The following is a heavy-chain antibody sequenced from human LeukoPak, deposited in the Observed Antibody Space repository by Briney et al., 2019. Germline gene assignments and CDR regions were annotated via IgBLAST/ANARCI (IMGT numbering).Heavy chain of an antibody. CDR2: ISSSGSTI. CDR1: GFTFSRYE. V-gene: IGHV3-48*03. J-gene: IGHJ6*04. CDR3: AELGITMIGGV. Sequence: GSLRLSCSAPGFTFSRYEMNLVRPAPGKGLEWVSYISSSGSTIYYADSVKGRFTISRDNAKNSLYLQMNSLRAEDTAVYYCAELGITMIGGVWGKGTTVTISS. D-gene: IGHD3-10*02.